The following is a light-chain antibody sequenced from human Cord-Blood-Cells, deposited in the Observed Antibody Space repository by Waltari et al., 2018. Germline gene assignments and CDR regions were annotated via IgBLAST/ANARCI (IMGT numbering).Light chain of an antibody. Sequence: EIVLTQSPATLSLSPGERATLSCRASQRVSSYLAWYQQKPGQAPRLLIYDASNRATGITARFSGSGSGTDFTLTISSLEPEDFAVYYCQQRSNWPPWTFGQGTKVEIK. CDR1: QRVSSY. V-gene: IGKV3-11*01. CDR2: DAS. J-gene: IGKJ1*01. CDR3: QQRSNWPPWT.